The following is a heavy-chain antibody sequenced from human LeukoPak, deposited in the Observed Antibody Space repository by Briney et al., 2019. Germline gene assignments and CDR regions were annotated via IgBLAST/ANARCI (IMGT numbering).Heavy chain of an antibody. CDR2: IYYSGST. Sequence: SETLSLTCTVSGGSISSSSYYWGWIRQPPGKGLEWIGSIYYSGSTYYNPSLKSRVTISVDTSKNQFSLKLSSVTAADTAVYYCARLTGGSGSYYVGWFDPWGQGTLVTVSS. D-gene: IGHD3-10*01. V-gene: IGHV4-39*01. J-gene: IGHJ5*02. CDR1: GGSISSSSYY. CDR3: ARLTGGSGSYYVGWFDP.